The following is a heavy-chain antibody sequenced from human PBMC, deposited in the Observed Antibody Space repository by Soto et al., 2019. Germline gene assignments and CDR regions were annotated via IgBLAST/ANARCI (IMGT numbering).Heavy chain of an antibody. CDR1: GYTFTSYG. J-gene: IGHJ4*02. V-gene: IGHV1-18*01. D-gene: IGHD3-16*02. CDR3: ARGGGILRLGELSLIDY. Sequence: ASVKVSCKASGYTFTSYGIGWVRQAPGQGLEWMGWISAYNGNTNYAQKLQGRVTMTTDTSTSTAYMELRSLRSDDTAVYYCARGGGILRLGELSLIDYWGQGTLVTVSS. CDR2: ISAYNGNT.